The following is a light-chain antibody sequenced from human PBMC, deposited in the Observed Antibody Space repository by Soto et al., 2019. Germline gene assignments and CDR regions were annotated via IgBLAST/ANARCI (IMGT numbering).Light chain of an antibody. Sequence: DIQMTQSPSSLSASVGDRVTITFQASHDISFFLNWYQQKPGKAPKLLIYDASILQAGVPSRFSGGGSGTDFTFTISSLHPEDIATYYCQQFDTLITFGQGTRLEI. CDR2: DAS. V-gene: IGKV1-33*01. CDR3: QQFDTLIT. J-gene: IGKJ5*01. CDR1: HDISFF.